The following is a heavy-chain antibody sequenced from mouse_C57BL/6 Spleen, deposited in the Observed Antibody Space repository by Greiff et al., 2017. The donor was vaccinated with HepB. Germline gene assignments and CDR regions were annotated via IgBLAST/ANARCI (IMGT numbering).Heavy chain of an antibody. V-gene: IGHV1-82*01. CDR1: GYAFSSSW. Sequence: QVQLQQSGPELVKPGASVKISCKASGYAFSSSWMNWVKQRPGKGLEWIGRIYPGDGDTNYNGKFKGKATLTADKSSSTAYMQLSSLTSEDSAVYFCARRDEYDDVWGTGTTVTVSS. CDR3: ARRDEYDDV. CDR2: IYPGDGDT. J-gene: IGHJ1*03. D-gene: IGHD2-4*01.